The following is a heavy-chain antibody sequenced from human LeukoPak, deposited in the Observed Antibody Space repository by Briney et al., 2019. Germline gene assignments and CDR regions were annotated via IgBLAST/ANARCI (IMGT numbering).Heavy chain of an antibody. J-gene: IGHJ4*02. Sequence: SETLSLTCTVSGGSISSSSYYWGWIRQPPGKGLEWIGSIYYSGSTYYNPSLKSRVTISVDTSKSQFSLKLSSVTAADTAVYYCARHVVDTAMNWGQGTLVTVSS. D-gene: IGHD5-18*01. CDR1: GGSISSSSYY. V-gene: IGHV4-39*01. CDR3: ARHVVDTAMN. CDR2: IYYSGST.